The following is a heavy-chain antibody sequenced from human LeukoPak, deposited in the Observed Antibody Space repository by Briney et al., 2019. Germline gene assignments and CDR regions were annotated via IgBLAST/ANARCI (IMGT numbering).Heavy chain of an antibody. J-gene: IGHJ4*02. Sequence: ASVKVSCKASGYTFTKYGITWVRQAPGQGLEWMGWISTYNGNTNYAQKLQGRVTMTTDTSTSTAYMELRGLISDDAAVYYCARGDDYGDYWGLYWGQGTLVTVSS. V-gene: IGHV1-18*01. CDR1: GYTFTKYG. D-gene: IGHD4-17*01. CDR2: ISTYNGNT. CDR3: ARGDDYGDYWGLY.